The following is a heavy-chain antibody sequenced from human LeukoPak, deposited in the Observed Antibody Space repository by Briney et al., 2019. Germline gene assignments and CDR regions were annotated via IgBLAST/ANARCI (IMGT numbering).Heavy chain of an antibody. CDR3: AKDLWTVTSRFEFDY. J-gene: IGHJ4*02. V-gene: IGHV3-30*18. CDR1: GFTFSSYG. D-gene: IGHD4-17*01. Sequence: GRSLRLSCAAPGFTFSSYGMHWVRQAPGKGLEWVAVISYDGSNKYYADSVKGRFTISRDNSKNTLYLQMNSLRAEDTAVYYCAKDLWTVTSRFEFDYWGQGTLVTVSS. CDR2: ISYDGSNK.